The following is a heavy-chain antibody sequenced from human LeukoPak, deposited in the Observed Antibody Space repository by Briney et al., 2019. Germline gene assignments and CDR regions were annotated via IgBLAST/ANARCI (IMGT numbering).Heavy chain of an antibody. CDR1: GFTFRSNW. J-gene: IGHJ3*01. CDR3: ARTLADAFDV. V-gene: IGHV3-74*01. CDR2: INTDGSST. D-gene: IGHD3-16*01. Sequence: PGGSLRLSCAASGFTFRSNWMHWVRQAPGKGLVWVSHINTDGSSTRYADSVRGRFTISRDNAKNTLYLQMNSLRAEETAVYYCARTLADAFDVWGQGTMVTVSS.